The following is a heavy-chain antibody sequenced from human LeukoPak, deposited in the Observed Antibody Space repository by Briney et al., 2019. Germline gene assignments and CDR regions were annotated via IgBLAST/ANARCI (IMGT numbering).Heavy chain of an antibody. Sequence: PGGSLRLSCAASGFTFSSYGMNWVRPAPGKGLEWISYISSSSTTIYYADSVKGRFTISRDNAKNSLYLPMNSLRDEDTAVYYCARQSGSYYLVPYHGYYFDYWGQGTLVTVSS. CDR2: ISSSSTTI. CDR3: ARQSGSYYLVPYHGYYFDY. D-gene: IGHD1-26*01. V-gene: IGHV3-48*02. J-gene: IGHJ4*02. CDR1: GFTFSSYG.